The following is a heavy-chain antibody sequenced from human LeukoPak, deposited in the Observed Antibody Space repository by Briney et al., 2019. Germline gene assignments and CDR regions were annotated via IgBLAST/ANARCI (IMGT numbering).Heavy chain of an antibody. CDR1: GGSFSGYY. V-gene: IGHV4-59*08. J-gene: IGHJ5*02. D-gene: IGHD3-10*01. CDR3: ARLGDLSYYGSGSYNWFDP. Sequence: SETLSLTCAVYGGSFSGYYWSWIRQPPGKGLEWIGYIYYSGSTNYNPSLKSRVTISVDTSKNQFSLKLSSVTAADTAVYYCARLGDLSYYGSGSYNWFDPWGQGTLVTVSS. CDR2: IYYSGST.